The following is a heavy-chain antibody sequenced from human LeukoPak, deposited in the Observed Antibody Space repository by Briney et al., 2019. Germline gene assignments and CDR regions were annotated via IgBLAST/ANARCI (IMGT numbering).Heavy chain of an antibody. CDR2: VYGGGVGA. Sequence: GASLRLSCVASGFTFSDYAMSWVRQAPGKGLEWVSGVYGGGVGAYYADSVRGRFTISRDNSKNTLYLQMNSLRVEDSAVYYCAKMDGATTGIYHLDYWGQGTLVTVSS. J-gene: IGHJ4*02. CDR1: GFTFSDYA. D-gene: IGHD1-1*01. V-gene: IGHV3-23*01. CDR3: AKMDGATTGIYHLDY.